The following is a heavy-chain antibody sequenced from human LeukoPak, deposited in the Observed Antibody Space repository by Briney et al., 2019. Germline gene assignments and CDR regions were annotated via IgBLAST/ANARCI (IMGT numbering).Heavy chain of an antibody. CDR2: LYSGGNT. D-gene: IGHD2-15*01. Sequence: GGSLRLSCVVSGFTVSSNYMSWVRQAPGKGLEWVSVLYSGGNTYHADSVKGRFTISRDNSKNTLYLQMNSLRAEDTAVYYCAKASWCSGGSCYPSYYFDYWGQGTLVTVSS. CDR3: AKASWCSGGSCYPSYYFDY. V-gene: IGHV3-53*01. J-gene: IGHJ4*02. CDR1: GFTVSSNY.